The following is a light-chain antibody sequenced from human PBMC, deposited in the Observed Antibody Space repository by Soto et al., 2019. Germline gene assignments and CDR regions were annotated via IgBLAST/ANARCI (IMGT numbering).Light chain of an antibody. CDR3: QQRRNWPQLT. CDR1: QSVSSY. J-gene: IGKJ4*01. CDR2: DAS. V-gene: IGKV3-11*01. Sequence: EIVLTQSPATLSLSPGERATLSCRASQSVSSYLAWYQQKPGQAPRLLIYDASNRATGIPARFSGSGSGTDFTLTISSLEPEDFAVYYCQQRRNWPQLTFGGGTTVEIK.